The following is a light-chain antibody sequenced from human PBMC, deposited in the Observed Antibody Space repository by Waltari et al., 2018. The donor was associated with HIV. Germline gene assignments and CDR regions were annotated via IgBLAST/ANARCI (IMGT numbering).Light chain of an antibody. CDR2: NTF. CDR1: SANIGTNP. Sequence: HSVLTQPPSASGTPGQTVTISCSGSSANIGTNPVNWYQQHPGTAPKLLIYNTFQRPSGVPDRVSGSQSGTSASLAISGLQSEDEADYFCAAWDDYMEGHVFGGGTKVTIL. J-gene: IGLJ2*01. V-gene: IGLV1-44*01. CDR3: AAWDDYMEGHV.